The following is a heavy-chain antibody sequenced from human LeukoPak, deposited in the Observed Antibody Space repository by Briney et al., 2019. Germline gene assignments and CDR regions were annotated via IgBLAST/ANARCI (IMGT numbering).Heavy chain of an antibody. CDR1: GFTVSSNY. Sequence: GGSLRLSCAASGFTVSSNYMSWVRQAPGKGLEWVSVIYSGGSTYYADSVKGRFTISRDNSKNTLYLQMNSLRAEDTAVYYCAREEDNCSGGSCLSYYFDYWGQGTLVTVSS. CDR3: AREEDNCSGGSCLSYYFDY. D-gene: IGHD2-15*01. V-gene: IGHV3-66*01. J-gene: IGHJ4*02. CDR2: IYSGGST.